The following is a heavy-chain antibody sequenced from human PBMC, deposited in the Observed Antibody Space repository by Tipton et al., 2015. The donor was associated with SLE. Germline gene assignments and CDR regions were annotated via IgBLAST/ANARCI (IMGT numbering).Heavy chain of an antibody. Sequence: GLVKPSETLSLTCTVSGYSISSGFYWGWIRQPPGKGLEWIGNIYHSGSTFYNPSLKSRVTISVDTSKNQFSLKLSSVTAADTDVYYCARDYGSEIGWWGQGTLVTVSS. CDR3: ARDYGSEIGW. CDR2: IYHSGST. D-gene: IGHD5-24*01. J-gene: IGHJ4*02. CDR1: GYSISSGFY. V-gene: IGHV4-38-2*02.